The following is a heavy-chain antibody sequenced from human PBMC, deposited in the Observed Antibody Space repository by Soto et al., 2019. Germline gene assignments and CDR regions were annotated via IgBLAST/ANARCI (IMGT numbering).Heavy chain of an antibody. CDR3: ARVTYYYDSSGSLFDY. V-gene: IGHV1-2*02. CDR2: INPNSGGT. CDR1: GYTSTGYY. J-gene: IGHJ4*02. Sequence: ASVKVSCKTSGYTSTGYYMHWVRQAPGQGLEWMGWINPNSGGTNYAQKFQGRVTMTRDTSISTAYMELSRLRSDDTAVYYCARVTYYYDSSGSLFDYWGQGTLVTVSS. D-gene: IGHD3-22*01.